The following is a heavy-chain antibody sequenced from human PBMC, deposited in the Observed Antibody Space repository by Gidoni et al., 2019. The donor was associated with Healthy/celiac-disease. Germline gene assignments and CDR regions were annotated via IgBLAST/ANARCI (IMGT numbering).Heavy chain of an antibody. CDR3: ARGEDDPYSGRRLVDHGEKNWYFDL. CDR2: IYYSGST. J-gene: IGHJ2*01. CDR1: GGSISSYY. D-gene: IGHD1-26*01. Sequence: QVQLQESGPGLVKPSETLSLTCTVSGGSISSYYWSWIRQHPGKGLEWIGYIYYSGSTNYNPSLKSRVTISVDTSKNQFSLKLSSVTAADTAVYYCARGEDDPYSGRRLVDHGEKNWYFDLWGRGTLVTVSS. V-gene: IGHV4-59*01.